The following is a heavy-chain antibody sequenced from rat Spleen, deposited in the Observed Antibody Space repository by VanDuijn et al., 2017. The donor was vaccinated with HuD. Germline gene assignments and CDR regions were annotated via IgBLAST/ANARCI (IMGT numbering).Heavy chain of an antibody. J-gene: IGHJ4*01. D-gene: IGHD1-4*01. CDR3: ARPGITSYVMDA. Sequence: EVQLVDSGGGLVQPGRSLKLSCAASGFTFSNYDMAWVRQAPTKGLEWVATINYDGSSTYYRDSVKGRFTVSRDTAESTLYLQMTSLRSEDTATYYCARPGITSYVMDAWGQGASVTVSS. V-gene: IGHV5-29*01. CDR1: GFTFSNYD. CDR2: INYDGSST.